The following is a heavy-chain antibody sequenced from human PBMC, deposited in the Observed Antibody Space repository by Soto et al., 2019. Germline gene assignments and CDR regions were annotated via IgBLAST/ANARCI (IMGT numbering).Heavy chain of an antibody. CDR2: ITPRFGIG. CDR1: GGTFNRYA. J-gene: IGHJ2*01. CDR3: AQTLGSAVAGPGRFDL. V-gene: IGHV1-69*12. Sequence: QVQLVQSGAEVKKPGSSVKVSCKASGGTFNRYAISWLRQAPGQGPEWMGGITPRFGIGNYAQKLQGRVTIAADEFTTTVHMELRRLTCEDTAVYYCAQTLGSAVAGPGRFDLWGRGTRVIVSS. D-gene: IGHD6-19*01.